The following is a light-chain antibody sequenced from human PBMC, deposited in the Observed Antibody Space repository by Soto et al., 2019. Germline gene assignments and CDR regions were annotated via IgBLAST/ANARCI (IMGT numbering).Light chain of an antibody. V-gene: IGKV3-20*01. CDR1: QSVSSSY. Sequence: EIVLTQSPGTLSLSPGERATLCCRASQSVSSSYLAWYQQKPGQAPRLLIYGASSRATGIPDRFSGSVSGTDFTLIISRLEPEDFAVYYCQQYGSSPRTFGQGTKV. J-gene: IGKJ1*01. CDR3: QQYGSSPRT. CDR2: GAS.